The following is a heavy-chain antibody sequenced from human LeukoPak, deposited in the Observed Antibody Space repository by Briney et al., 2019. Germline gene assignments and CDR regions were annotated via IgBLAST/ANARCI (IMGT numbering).Heavy chain of an antibody. CDR2: IRSSSSYI. CDR1: GFTFSSYS. Sequence: GGSLRLSCAASGFTFSSYSMNWVRQAPGKGLEWVSSIRSSSSYIYYADSVKGRFTISRDNAKNSLYLQMNSLRAEDTAVYYCARDLEGQWLVEGGYFDYWGQGTLVTVSS. J-gene: IGHJ4*02. CDR3: ARDLEGQWLVEGGYFDY. V-gene: IGHV3-21*01. D-gene: IGHD6-19*01.